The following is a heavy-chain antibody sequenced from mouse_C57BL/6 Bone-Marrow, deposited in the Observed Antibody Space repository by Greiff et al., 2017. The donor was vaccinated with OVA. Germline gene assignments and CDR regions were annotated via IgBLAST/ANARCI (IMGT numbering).Heavy chain of an antibody. J-gene: IGHJ3*01. Sequence: VQLQQPGAELVRPGSSVKLSCKASGYTFTSYWMHWVKQRPIQGLEWIGNIDPSDSETNYNQKFKDKATLTVDKSSSTAYMQLSSLTSEDSAVYYCARFDYDEGFAYWGQGTLVTVSA. CDR3: ARFDYDEGFAY. V-gene: IGHV1-52*01. D-gene: IGHD2-4*01. CDR1: GYTFTSYW. CDR2: IDPSDSET.